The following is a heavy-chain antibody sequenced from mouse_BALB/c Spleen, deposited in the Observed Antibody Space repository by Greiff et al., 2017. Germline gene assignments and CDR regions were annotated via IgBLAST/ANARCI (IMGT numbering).Heavy chain of an antibody. CDR1: GYTFTSYW. V-gene: IGHV1S132*01. Sequence: VQLQQSGAELVKPGASVKLSCKTSGYTFTSYWIQWVKQRPGQGLGWIGEIFPGTGTTYYNEKFKGKATLTIDTSSSTAYMQLSSLTSEDSALYFCARNYGHDYWGQGTTLTVSS. CDR2: IFPGTGTT. CDR3: ARNYGHDY. J-gene: IGHJ2*01. D-gene: IGHD1-2*01.